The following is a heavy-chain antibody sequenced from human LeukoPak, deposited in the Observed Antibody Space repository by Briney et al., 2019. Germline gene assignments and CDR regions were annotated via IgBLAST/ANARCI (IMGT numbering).Heavy chain of an antibody. D-gene: IGHD3-22*01. J-gene: IGHJ4*02. Sequence: PSETRSLTCAVYGGSFSGYYWSWIRQPPGKGLEWIGEINHSGSTNYNPSLKSRVTISVDTSKNQFSLKLSSVTAADTAVYYCARPQAYYYDSSGYYPYFDYWGQGTLVTVSS. CDR1: GGSFSGYY. V-gene: IGHV4-34*01. CDR2: INHSGST. CDR3: ARPQAYYYDSSGYYPYFDY.